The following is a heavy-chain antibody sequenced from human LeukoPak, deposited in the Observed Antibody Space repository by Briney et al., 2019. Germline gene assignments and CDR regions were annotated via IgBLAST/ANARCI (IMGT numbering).Heavy chain of an antibody. CDR2: IYSGGST. CDR3: ARGVEEPSAMVNPFDY. V-gene: IGHV3-53*04. J-gene: IGHJ4*02. D-gene: IGHD5-18*01. CDR1: GFTVSSNY. Sequence: GGSLRLSCAASGFTVSSNYMSWVRQAPGKGLEWVSVIYSGGSTYYADSVKGRFTISRHNSKNTLYLQMNSLRAEDTAVYYCARGVEEPSAMVNPFDYWGQGTLVTVSS.